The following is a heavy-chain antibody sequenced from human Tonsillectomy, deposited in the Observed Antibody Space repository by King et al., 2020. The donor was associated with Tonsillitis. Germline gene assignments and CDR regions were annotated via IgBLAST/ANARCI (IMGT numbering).Heavy chain of an antibody. D-gene: IGHD1-14*01. V-gene: IGHV5-51*03. J-gene: IGHJ6*03. CDR3: AVTTDESYNYMDV. CDR2: IHPGDSDP. CDR1: GYSFTSYW. Sequence: VQLVESGAEVKKPGESLKISCKGSGYSFTSYWIGWVRQKPGKGLEWMGNIHPGDSDPRYSPSFQGQVTISADKSISTAYLQWSSLKASDTAMYYCAVTTDESYNYMDVWGKGTTVTVSS.